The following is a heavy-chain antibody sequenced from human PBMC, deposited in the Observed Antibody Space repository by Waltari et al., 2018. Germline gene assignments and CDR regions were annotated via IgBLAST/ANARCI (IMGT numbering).Heavy chain of an antibody. Sequence: EVQLLESGGGLVQPGGSLRLSCAASGFIFSTYWMDWVRQAPGKGLVWVSRINSDGSSTTYADSVKGQFTISRDNAKNTLYLHMSSLRAEDTAVYYCVRENIAAAGLESWGQGTLVTVSS. CDR1: GFIFSTYW. D-gene: IGHD6-13*01. CDR3: VRENIAAAGLES. CDR2: INSDGSST. J-gene: IGHJ4*02. V-gene: IGHV3-74*01.